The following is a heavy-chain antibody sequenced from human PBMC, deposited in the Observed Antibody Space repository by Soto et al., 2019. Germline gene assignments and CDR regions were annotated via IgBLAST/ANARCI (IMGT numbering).Heavy chain of an antibody. CDR3: ARDPAP. CDR2: IYNSGNT. Sequence: QVQLQESGPGLVKPSETLSLTCTVSGGSITRGGYYWSWIRQHPGKGLEWIGYIYNSGNTYYNPSHKSPITLSVDTSKHPFSLKLASVTAADTVVYYCARDPAPWGQGTLVTVSS. V-gene: IGHV4-31*01. J-gene: IGHJ5*02. CDR1: GGSITRGGYY.